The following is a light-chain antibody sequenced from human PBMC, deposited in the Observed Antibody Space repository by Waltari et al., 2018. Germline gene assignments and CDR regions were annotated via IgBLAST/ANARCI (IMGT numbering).Light chain of an antibody. CDR2: EGS. CDR3: CSYAGSSTYV. J-gene: IGLJ1*01. CDR1: SSDVGTYNL. V-gene: IGLV2-23*01. Sequence: QSALTQPASVSGSPGQSITISCTGTSSDVGTYNLVSWYQQHPGKAPKLIIYEGSKRPSGVSHRFSGSKSSNTASLTIAGLQAEDEADYYCCSYAGSSTYVFGTGTKVTVL.